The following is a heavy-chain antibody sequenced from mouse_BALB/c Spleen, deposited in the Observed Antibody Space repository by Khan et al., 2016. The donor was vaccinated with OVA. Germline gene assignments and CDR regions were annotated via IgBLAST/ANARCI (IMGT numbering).Heavy chain of an antibody. CDR1: GFTFSTYG. Sequence: EVELVESGGDFVRPGGSLKLSCAASGFTFSTYGMSWVRQTPDKRLVWVATINTGGAYTYYTDSVKGRFTISRDNAKNTLYLQLSSLKSEDTAINYCARLAYYYNSEVFAYWGQGTLVTVSA. CDR3: ARLAYYYNSEVFAY. D-gene: IGHD1-1*01. J-gene: IGHJ3*01. CDR2: INTGGAYT. V-gene: IGHV5-6*01.